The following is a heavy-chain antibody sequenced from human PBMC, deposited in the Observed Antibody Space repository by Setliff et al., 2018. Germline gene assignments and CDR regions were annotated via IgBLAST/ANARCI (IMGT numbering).Heavy chain of an antibody. CDR1: GYTFTNYG. J-gene: IGHJ3*02. CDR3: ARAPGTVVVPASRSAFDI. V-gene: IGHV1-18*01. D-gene: IGHD2-2*01. CDR2: ISAYNGDT. Sequence: ASVKVSCKASGYTFTNYGINWVRQAPGQRLEWVGWISAYNGDTNYAQKFQGRVTMTTDTSTSTAYMEVRSLRSDDTAVYYCARAPGTVVVPASRSAFDIWGQGTMVTVSS.